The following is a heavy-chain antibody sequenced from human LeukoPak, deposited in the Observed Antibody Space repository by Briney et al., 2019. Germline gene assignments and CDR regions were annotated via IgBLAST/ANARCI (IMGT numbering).Heavy chain of an antibody. Sequence: GRSLRLSCAASGFTFSSYGMHWVRQAPGKGLEWVAVISYDGSNKYYADSVKGRFTISRDNSKNTLYLQMNSLRAEDTAVHYCARGPYSSGWYESAYFDYWGQGTLVTVSS. CDR3: ARGPYSSGWYESAYFDY. D-gene: IGHD6-19*01. CDR1: GFTFSSYG. V-gene: IGHV3-30*03. J-gene: IGHJ4*02. CDR2: ISYDGSNK.